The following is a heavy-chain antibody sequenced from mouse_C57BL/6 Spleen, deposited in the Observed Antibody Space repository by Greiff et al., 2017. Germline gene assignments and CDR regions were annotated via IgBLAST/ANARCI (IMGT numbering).Heavy chain of an antibody. CDR2: ISSGGDYI. D-gene: IGHD1-1*01. CDR3: TREDYYGSSYWYFDV. Sequence: EVKLVESGEGLVKPGGSLKLSCAASGFTFSSYAMSWVRQTPEKRLEWVAYISSGGDYIYYADTVKGRFTISRDNARNTLYLQMSSLKSEDTAMYYCTREDYYGSSYWYFDVWGTGTTVTVSS. CDR1: GFTFSSYA. V-gene: IGHV5-9-1*02. J-gene: IGHJ1*03.